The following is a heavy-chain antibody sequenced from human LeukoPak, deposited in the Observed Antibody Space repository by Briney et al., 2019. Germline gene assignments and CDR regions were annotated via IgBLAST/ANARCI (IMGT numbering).Heavy chain of an antibody. J-gene: IGHJ3*02. D-gene: IGHD6-13*01. CDR2: INWNGGST. CDR3: ARVCVTAAAGEDAFDI. CDR1: GFTFSSYG. V-gene: IGHV3-20*04. Sequence: GGSLRLSCAASGFTFSSYGMSWVRQAPGKGLEWVSGINWNGGSTGYADSVKGRSTISRDNAKNSLYLQMNSLRAEDTALYYCARVCVTAAAGEDAFDIWGQGTMVTVSS.